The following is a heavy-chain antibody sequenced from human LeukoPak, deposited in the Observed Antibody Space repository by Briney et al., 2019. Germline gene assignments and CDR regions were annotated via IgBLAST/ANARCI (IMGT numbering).Heavy chain of an antibody. CDR1: GCTFNNYE. Sequence: QPGGSLRLSCAASGCTFNNYEMNRVRQAPGKGLEWISYISSGSDTIYYADSVRGRFTTSRDNAKNSLYLQMNSLGAADTAVYYCARSDAVAAPGHWGQGTLVTVSS. V-gene: IGHV3-48*03. J-gene: IGHJ4*02. CDR3: ARSDAVAAPGH. CDR2: ISSGSDTI. D-gene: IGHD6-19*01.